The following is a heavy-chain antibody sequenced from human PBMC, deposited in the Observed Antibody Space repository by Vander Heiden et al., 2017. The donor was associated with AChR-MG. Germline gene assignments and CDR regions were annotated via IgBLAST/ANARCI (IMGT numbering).Heavy chain of an antibody. CDR3: PRDRGGSNSEWFDP. Sequence: QVQLVQSGAEVKKSGASVKVSCKASGYDFTGYYIQWVRQAPGQGLEWMGWINPKRGGTNYAQKLQGRVTLTRDTSISTDYMEMSRLRHDDTAIYYCPRDRGGSNSEWFDPCGQGTLVTVS. V-gene: IGHV1-2*02. D-gene: IGHD1-26*01. CDR2: INPKRGGT. J-gene: IGHJ5*02. CDR1: GYDFTGYY.